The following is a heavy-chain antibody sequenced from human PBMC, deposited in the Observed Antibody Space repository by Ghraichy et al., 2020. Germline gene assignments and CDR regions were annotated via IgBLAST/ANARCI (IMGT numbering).Heavy chain of an antibody. Sequence: SETLSLTCAVYGGSFSGYYWSWIRQPPGKGLEWIGEINHSGSTNDNPSLKSRVTISVDTSKNQFSLKLSSVTAADTAVYYCASRWASRRPYYYYGMDVWGQGTTVTVSS. CDR2: INHSGST. CDR3: ASRWASRRPYYYYGMDV. CDR1: GGSFSGYY. J-gene: IGHJ6*02. V-gene: IGHV4-34*01. D-gene: IGHD4-23*01.